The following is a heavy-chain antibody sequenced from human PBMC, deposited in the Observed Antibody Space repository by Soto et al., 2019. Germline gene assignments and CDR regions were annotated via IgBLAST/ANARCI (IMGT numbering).Heavy chain of an antibody. CDR2: ISGSGGST. J-gene: IGHJ6*02. Sequence: PGGSLRLSCAASGFTFSSYAMSWVRQAPGKGLEWVSAISGSGGSTYYADSVKGRFTISRDNSKNTLYLQMNSLRAEDTAVYYCAKEGGNWGRLQLWSDYYYGMDVWGQGTTVTVSS. CDR3: AKEGGNWGRLQLWSDYYYGMDV. CDR1: GFTFSSYA. V-gene: IGHV3-23*01. D-gene: IGHD5-18*01.